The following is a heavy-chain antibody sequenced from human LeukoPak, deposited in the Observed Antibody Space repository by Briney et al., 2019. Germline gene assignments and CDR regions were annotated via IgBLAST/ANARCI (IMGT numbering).Heavy chain of an antibody. V-gene: IGHV3-7*04. D-gene: IGHD1-26*01. J-gene: IGHJ6*03. CDR2: IKDDGSGK. CDR3: ARVRSGSHWRGKYYYYHYMDV. CDR1: GFTFSNYW. Sequence: PGGSLRLSCAASGFTFSNYWMSWVRQAPGKGLEWVANIKDDGSGKYYVDSLKGRFTISRDNAKNSLYLQMNSLRAEDTAVYYCARVRSGSHWRGKYYYYHYMDVWGKGTTVTVSS.